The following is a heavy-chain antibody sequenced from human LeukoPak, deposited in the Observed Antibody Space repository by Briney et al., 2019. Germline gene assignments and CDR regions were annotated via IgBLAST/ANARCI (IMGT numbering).Heavy chain of an antibody. J-gene: IGHJ4*02. CDR2: INPSGGST. D-gene: IGHD3-9*01. Sequence: GASVKVSCKASGYTFTSYYMHWVRQAPGQGLEWMGIINPSGGSTSYAQRFQGRVTMTEDTSTDTAYMELSSLRSEDTAVYYCATVLRYFDWLSDNYYFDYWGQGTLVTVSS. CDR3: ATVLRYFDWLSDNYYFDY. V-gene: IGHV1-46*01. CDR1: GYTFTSYY.